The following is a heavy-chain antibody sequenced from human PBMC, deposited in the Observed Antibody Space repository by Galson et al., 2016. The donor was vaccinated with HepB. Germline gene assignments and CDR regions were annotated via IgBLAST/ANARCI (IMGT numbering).Heavy chain of an antibody. J-gene: IGHJ4*02. CDR3: VREYYGRLEQ. D-gene: IGHD2-21*01. Sequence: SLRLSCAVSGFSLSHYGMSWVRLAPGRGLEWISFISNTSPTTYYADSVRGRFTTSRDNAQNSLYLEMNSLRDEATAVYFCVREYYGRLEQWGQGTLVTVSS. V-gene: IGHV3-48*02. CDR2: ISNTSPTT. CDR1: GFSLSHYG.